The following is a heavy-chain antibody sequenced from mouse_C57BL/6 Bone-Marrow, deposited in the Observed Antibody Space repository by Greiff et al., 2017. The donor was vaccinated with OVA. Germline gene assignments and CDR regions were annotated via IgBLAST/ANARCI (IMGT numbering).Heavy chain of an antibody. CDR1: GYTFTDYD. J-gene: IGHJ4*01. V-gene: IGHV1-18*01. CDR3: ARRYSNYAMDY. D-gene: IGHD2-5*01. Sequence: EVQLQQSGPELVKPGASVKIPCKASGYTFTDYDLDWVKQSHGKSLEWIGDINPNNGGTNYNQKFKGKATLTVDKSSSTAYMELRSLTSEDTAVYYCARRYSNYAMDYWGQGTSVTVSS. CDR2: INPNNGGT.